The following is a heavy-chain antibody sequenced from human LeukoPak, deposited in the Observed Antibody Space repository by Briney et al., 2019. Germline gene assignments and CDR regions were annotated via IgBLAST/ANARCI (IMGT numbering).Heavy chain of an antibody. J-gene: IGHJ4*02. Sequence: PGRSLRLSCAASGFIFSSYGMHWVRQAPGKGREWGAVIWYEGSRKFYADSVKGRFTISRDNSKNTLYLQMNRLRAEDTAVYYCARDRDLGYCSSTSCYGGGGIDYWGQGTLVTVSS. CDR2: IWYEGSRK. D-gene: IGHD2-2*01. CDR3: ARDRDLGYCSSTSCYGGGGIDY. CDR1: GFIFSSYG. V-gene: IGHV3-33*01.